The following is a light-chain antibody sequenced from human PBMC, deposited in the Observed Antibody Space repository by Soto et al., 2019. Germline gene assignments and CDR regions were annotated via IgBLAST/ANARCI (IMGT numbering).Light chain of an antibody. V-gene: IGKV3D-15*01. CDR1: QSVSSN. J-gene: IGKJ5*01. CDR2: DAS. Sequence: ELVMTQSPATMSVSPGERATLSCRASQSVSSNLAWYQQKPGQAPSLLIYDASSRATGIPDRFSGSGSGTDFTLTINRLEPEDSAVYYCQQYRSLITFGQGTRLETK. CDR3: QQYRSLIT.